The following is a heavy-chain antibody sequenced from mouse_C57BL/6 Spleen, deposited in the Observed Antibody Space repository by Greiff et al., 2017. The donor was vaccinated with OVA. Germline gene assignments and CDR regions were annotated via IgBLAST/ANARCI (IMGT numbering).Heavy chain of an antibody. CDR2: ISDGGSYT. Sequence: EVKLVESGGGLVRPGGSLKLSCAASGFTFSSYAMSWVRQTPEKRLEWVATISDGGSYTYYPDNVKGRFTISRDNAKNNLYLQMSHLKSEDTAMYDCAVNVPGVYWGQGTTLTVSS. J-gene: IGHJ2*01. CDR3: AVNVPGVY. V-gene: IGHV5-4*03. CDR1: GFTFSSYA.